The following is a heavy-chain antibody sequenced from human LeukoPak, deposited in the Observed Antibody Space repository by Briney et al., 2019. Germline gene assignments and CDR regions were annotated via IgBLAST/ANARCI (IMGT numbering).Heavy chain of an antibody. Sequence: PGGSLRLSCAASGFTFSSYWMTWFRQAPGKGLERVAHIKEDGSEKYYVDSVKGRFTISRDNAKNLLYLQMNYLRVEDSAVYYCAREVYWGQGALVTVSS. V-gene: IGHV3-7*01. CDR1: GFTFSSYW. CDR2: IKEDGSEK. CDR3: AREVY. J-gene: IGHJ4*02. D-gene: IGHD2-8*01.